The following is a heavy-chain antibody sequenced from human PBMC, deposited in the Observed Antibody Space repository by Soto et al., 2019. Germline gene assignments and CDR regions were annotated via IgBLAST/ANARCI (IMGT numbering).Heavy chain of an antibody. Sequence: GALRLSCAASVFTFISYIMNWGRQAPGKGLWWVSSISSSISYIYYADSVEGRFTISRDNGKNSLYLQMNSLRAEDTAVYYCARGEQQLVLRFDYWGQGTLVTVSS. J-gene: IGHJ4*02. CDR2: ISSSISYI. D-gene: IGHD6-13*01. CDR3: ARGEQQLVLRFDY. CDR1: VFTFISYI. V-gene: IGHV3-21*01.